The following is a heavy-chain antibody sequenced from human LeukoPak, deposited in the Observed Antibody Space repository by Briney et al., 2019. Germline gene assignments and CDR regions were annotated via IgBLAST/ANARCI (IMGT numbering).Heavy chain of an antibody. V-gene: IGHV1-69*05. CDR3: ARHPHGSYCFDY. CDR1: GGTFSSYA. CDR2: IIPIFGTA. Sequence: ASVKVSCKASGGTFSSYAISWVRQAPGQGLEWMGGIIPIFGTANYAQKFQGRVTITTDESTSTAYMELSSLRSEDTAVYYCARHPHGSYCFDYWGQGTLVTVSS. J-gene: IGHJ4*02. D-gene: IGHD1-26*01.